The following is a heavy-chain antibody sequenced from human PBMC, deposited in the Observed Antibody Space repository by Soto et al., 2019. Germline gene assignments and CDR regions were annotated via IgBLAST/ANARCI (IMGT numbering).Heavy chain of an antibody. CDR1: GFTFSSYS. CDR2: ISSSSSYI. J-gene: IGHJ6*02. V-gene: IGHV3-21*01. D-gene: IGHD2-2*01. CDR3: ARDGGGVVPAARYYYYGMDV. Sequence: GGSLRLSCAASGFTFSSYSMNWVRQAPGKGLEWVSSISSSSSYIYYADSVKGRFTISRDNAKNSLYLQMNSLRAEDTAVYYCARDGGGVVPAARYYYYGMDVWGQGTTVTVSS.